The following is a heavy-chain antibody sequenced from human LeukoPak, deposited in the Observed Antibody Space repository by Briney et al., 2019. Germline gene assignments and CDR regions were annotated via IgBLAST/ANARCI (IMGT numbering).Heavy chain of an antibody. V-gene: IGHV3-9*01. J-gene: IGHJ4*02. CDR2: INWNSVSA. CDR1: GFTFDDYA. D-gene: IGHD6-19*01. Sequence: GGSLRLSCVASGFTFDDYAMHWVRQAPGKGLEWVAGINWNSVSAVYADSLKGRLTISRDNAKNSLFLQMNSLRADDTAVYYCARDRGYSSFDYWGQGTLVTVSS. CDR3: ARDRGYSSFDY.